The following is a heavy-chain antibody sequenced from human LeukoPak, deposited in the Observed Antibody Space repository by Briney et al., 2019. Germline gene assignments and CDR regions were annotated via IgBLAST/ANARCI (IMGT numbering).Heavy chain of an antibody. CDR1: GGSISSGSYY. D-gene: IGHD2-2*01. Sequence: SETLSLTCTVSGGSISSGSYYWSWIRQPAVKGLEWIGRIYTSGSTNYNPSFKSRVTISVDTSKNQFSLKLSSVTAADTAVYYCSGVPAAPTYYYYYMDVWGKGTTVTVSS. CDR2: IYTSGST. CDR3: SGVPAAPTYYYYYMDV. J-gene: IGHJ6*03. V-gene: IGHV4-61*02.